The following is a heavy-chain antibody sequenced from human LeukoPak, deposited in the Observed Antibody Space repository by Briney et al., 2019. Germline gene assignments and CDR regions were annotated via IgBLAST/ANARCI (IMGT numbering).Heavy chain of an antibody. J-gene: IGHJ5*02. V-gene: IGHV3-23*01. D-gene: IGHD3-10*01. CDR3: AKDRLWYYGSGSYSNWFDP. CDR2: ISGSGGST. CDR1: GFTFSGYA. Sequence: GGSLRLSCAASGFTFSGYAMSWVRQAPGKGLEWVSAISGSGGSTYYADSVKGRFTISRDNSKNTLYLQMNSLRAEDTAVYYCAKDRLWYYGSGSYSNWFDPWGQRTLVTVSS.